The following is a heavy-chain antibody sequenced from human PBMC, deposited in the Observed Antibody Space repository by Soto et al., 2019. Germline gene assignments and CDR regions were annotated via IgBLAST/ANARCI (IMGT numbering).Heavy chain of an antibody. Sequence: QVQVVQSGAEVRRPGTSVKISCKVSGGSFSGSAISWVRQAPGQGLEWMGGVVPLLGTPHYAEKYLGRVTISADESTSTVYMEMTGLTSQDTVIYFCARDRGLAQHFMDVWGQGTTVAVAS. V-gene: IGHV1-69*11. CDR3: ARDRGLAQHFMDV. D-gene: IGHD4-17*01. CDR2: VVPLLGTP. J-gene: IGHJ6*02. CDR1: GGSFSGSA.